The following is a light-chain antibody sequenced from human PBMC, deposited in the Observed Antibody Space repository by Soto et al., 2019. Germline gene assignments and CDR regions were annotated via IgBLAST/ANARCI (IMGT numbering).Light chain of an antibody. J-gene: IGKJ1*01. CDR2: GAS. CDR3: QQYNNWPRT. V-gene: IGKV3-15*01. Sequence: EIVMTQSPGTLSVSPGERATLSCGASQSVSSNLAWYQQKPGQAPRLLIYGASTRATGVPARFSGSGSGTEFTLTISSLQSEDFAIYYCQQYNNWPRTFGQGTKV. CDR1: QSVSSN.